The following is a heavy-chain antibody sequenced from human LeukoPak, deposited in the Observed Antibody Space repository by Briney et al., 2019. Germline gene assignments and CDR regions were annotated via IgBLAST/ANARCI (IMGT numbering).Heavy chain of an antibody. J-gene: IGHJ4*02. CDR2: IDNSGSTT. CDR1: GFTFSSYE. D-gene: IGHD4-23*01. CDR3: AREPGGNPAY. V-gene: IGHV3-48*03. Sequence: PGGSLRLSCAASGFTFSSYEMNWVRQAPGKGLERVSYIDNSGSTTYYADSVKGRFTISRDNAKNSLFLQMDSLRAEDTAVYYCAREPGGNPAYWGQGTLVTVSS.